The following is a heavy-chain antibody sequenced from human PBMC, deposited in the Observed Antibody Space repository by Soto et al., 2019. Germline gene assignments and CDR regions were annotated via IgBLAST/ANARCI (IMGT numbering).Heavy chain of an antibody. CDR3: ARYNSDWYFDY. Sequence: QVQLQESGPGLVKPSGTLSLTCAVSGGSIRSRHWWSWVRQPPGKGLEWIGEIYHSGNSNYNPSRRSRVTLSLDMSNNQFSLRLSSVTAADTAVYYCARYNSDWYFDYWGQGTLVTVSS. V-gene: IGHV4-4*02. J-gene: IGHJ4*02. CDR1: GGSIRSRHW. D-gene: IGHD6-19*01. CDR2: IYHSGNS.